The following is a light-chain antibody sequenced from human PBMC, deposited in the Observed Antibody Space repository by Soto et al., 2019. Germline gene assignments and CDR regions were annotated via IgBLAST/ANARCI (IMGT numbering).Light chain of an antibody. CDR3: SSFAGSNNWV. CDR2: EVA. Sequence: QSALTQPPSASGSPGQSVTISCTGTSSDVGGYDYVSWYQQHPGTAPKLLIYEVAKRPSGVPDRFSGSKSGNTASLTVSGLQAEDEADYYCSSFAGSNNWVFGGGTKVTVL. CDR1: SSDVGGYDY. V-gene: IGLV2-8*01. J-gene: IGLJ3*02.